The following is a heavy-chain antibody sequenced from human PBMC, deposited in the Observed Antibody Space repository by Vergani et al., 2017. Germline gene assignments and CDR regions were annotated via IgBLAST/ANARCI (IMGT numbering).Heavy chain of an antibody. CDR2: IYYSGST. CDR1: GGSISSYN. Sequence: QVQLQESGPGLVKPSETLSLTCTVSGGSISSYNWSWIRQPPGKGLEWIGYIYYSGSTNYNPSLKSRVTISVDTSKNQFSLKLSSVTAADPAVYYCARLGYCSSTSCPGDAFDIWGQGTMVTVSS. V-gene: IGHV4-59*01. CDR3: ARLGYCSSTSCPGDAFDI. J-gene: IGHJ3*02. D-gene: IGHD2-2*01.